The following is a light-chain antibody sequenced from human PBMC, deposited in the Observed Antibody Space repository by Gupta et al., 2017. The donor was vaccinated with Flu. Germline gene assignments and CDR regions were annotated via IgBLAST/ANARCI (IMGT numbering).Light chain of an antibody. V-gene: IGKV1-33*01. Sequence: PSSLSVSVGDRVTITCQASQDIKKTLNWYQQKPGKAPKLLIYDVSSLETWVPSRYSGGGSGTDFTFTISSLQPEDIATYFCQQYDSLPYTFGQGTKLEI. CDR2: DVS. J-gene: IGKJ2*01. CDR1: QDIKKT. CDR3: QQYDSLPYT.